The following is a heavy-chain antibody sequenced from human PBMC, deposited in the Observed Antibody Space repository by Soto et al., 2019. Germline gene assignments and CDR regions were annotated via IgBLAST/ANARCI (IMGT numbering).Heavy chain of an antibody. CDR2: INPNSGGT. CDR1: GYTFTGYY. D-gene: IGHD2-15*01. CDR3: ARDGEYCSGGSCHRTPVD. V-gene: IGHV1-2*04. J-gene: IGHJ4*02. Sequence: ASVKVSCKASGYTFTGYYMHWVRQAPGQGLEWMGWINPNSGGTNYAQKFQGWVTMTRDTSISTAYMELSRLRSDDTAVYYCARDGEYCSGGSCHRTPVDWGQGTLVTVSS.